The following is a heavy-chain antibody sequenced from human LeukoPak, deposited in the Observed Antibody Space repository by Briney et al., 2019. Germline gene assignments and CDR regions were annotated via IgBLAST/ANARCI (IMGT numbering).Heavy chain of an antibody. CDR2: ISWNSGSI. CDR3: AAVIDY. CDR1: GFTFDDYA. V-gene: IGHV3-9*01. Sequence: GGSLRLSCAASGFTFDDYAMHWVRQAPGKGLEWVSGISWNSGSIGYADSVKGRFTISRDNANNSVYLQMNNLRAEDTAVYYCAAVIDYWGQGTLVTVSS. J-gene: IGHJ4*02.